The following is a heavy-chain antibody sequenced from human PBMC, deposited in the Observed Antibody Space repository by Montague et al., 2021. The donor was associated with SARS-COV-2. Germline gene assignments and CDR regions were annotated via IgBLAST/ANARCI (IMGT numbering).Heavy chain of an antibody. J-gene: IGHJ4*02. CDR1: GFSFSTYT. Sequence: SLRLSCAASGFSFSTYTMNWVRQAPGKGLEWVSSISGGNSFIYYADSVKGRFTISRDSAKNSLYLLMNSLRAEDTAVYYCARDSPLHIVPGLLDNWGQGTLVTVSS. CDR2: ISGGNSFI. D-gene: IGHD5-12*01. V-gene: IGHV3-21*01. CDR3: ARDSPLHIVPGLLDN.